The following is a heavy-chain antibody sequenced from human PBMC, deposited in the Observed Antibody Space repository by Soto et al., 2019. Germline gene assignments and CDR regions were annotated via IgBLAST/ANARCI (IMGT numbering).Heavy chain of an antibody. CDR3: ARDPGRAVALD. V-gene: IGHV4-61*08. D-gene: IGHD6-19*01. CDR2: IYSSGNT. CDR1: GASVSSGDYY. Sequence: SETLSLTCTVSGASVSSGDYYWTWIRQPPGKDLEWIGYIYSSGNTNYNPSLKSRVSISVDTSKNQSSLEINSVTASDTAIYYCARDPGRAVALDWGEGTLVTVSS. J-gene: IGHJ4*02.